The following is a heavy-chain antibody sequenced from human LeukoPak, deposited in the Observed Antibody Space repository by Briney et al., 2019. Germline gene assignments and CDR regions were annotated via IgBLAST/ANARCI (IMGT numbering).Heavy chain of an antibody. CDR2: IYYSGST. J-gene: IGHJ4*02. CDR1: GGSISSYY. V-gene: IGHV4-59*01. Sequence: KPSETLSLTCTVPGGSISSYYWSWIRQPPGKGLEWIGYIYYSGSTNYNPSLKSRVTISVDTSKNQFSLKLSSVTAADTAVYYCARDSPYSSSWLDYWGQGTLVTVSS. D-gene: IGHD6-13*01. CDR3: ARDSPYSSSWLDY.